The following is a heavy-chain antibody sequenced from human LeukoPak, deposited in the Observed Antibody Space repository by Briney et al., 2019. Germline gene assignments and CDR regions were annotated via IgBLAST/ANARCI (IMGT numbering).Heavy chain of an antibody. V-gene: IGHV1-18*01. Sequence: GASVKVSCKASGYTFTSYGISWVRQAPGQGLEWMGWISAYNGNTNYAQKLQGRVTMTTDTSTSTAYMELRSLRSDDTAVYYCARDQGGYGDYDSSGYLDAFDIWGQGTMVTVSS. CDR3: ARDQGGYGDYDSSGYLDAFDI. CDR1: GYTFTSYG. J-gene: IGHJ3*02. D-gene: IGHD3-22*01. CDR2: ISAYNGNT.